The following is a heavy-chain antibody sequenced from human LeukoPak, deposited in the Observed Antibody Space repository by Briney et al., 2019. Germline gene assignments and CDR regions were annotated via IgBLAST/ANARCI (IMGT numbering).Heavy chain of an antibody. CDR2: VKSKADDEAT. V-gene: IGHV3-15*01. Sequence: PGGSLRLSCVASGFTLRNAWMNWVRQTPGKGLEWVGRVKSKADDEATDYAAPVKGRFTVSRDDSKNMLYLQMSNLKTEDTGLYYCAAGTGKSDFDYWGQGTLVTVSS. CDR1: GFTLRNAW. CDR3: AAGTGKSDFDY. D-gene: IGHD3-10*01. J-gene: IGHJ4*02.